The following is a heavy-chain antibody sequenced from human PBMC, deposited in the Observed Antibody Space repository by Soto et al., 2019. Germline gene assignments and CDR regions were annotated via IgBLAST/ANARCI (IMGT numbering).Heavy chain of an antibody. J-gene: IGHJ6*02. CDR1: GFTFSSYS. CDR2: ISSSSSTI. D-gene: IGHD2-2*01. Sequence: PGGSLRLSCAASGFTFSSYSMNWVRQAPGKGLEWVSYISSSSSTIYYADSVKGRFTISRDNAKNSLYLQMNSLRDEDTAVYYCARDGVGEGYCSSTSCHPIYGMDVWGQGTTVTVSS. V-gene: IGHV3-48*02. CDR3: ARDGVGEGYCSSTSCHPIYGMDV.